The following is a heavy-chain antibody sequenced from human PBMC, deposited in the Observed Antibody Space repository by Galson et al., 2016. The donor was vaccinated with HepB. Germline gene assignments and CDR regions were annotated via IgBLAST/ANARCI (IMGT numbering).Heavy chain of an antibody. D-gene: IGHD3-3*02. J-gene: IGHJ4*02. Sequence: SLRLSCAASGFIFSDYYMNWIRQAPGKGLEWISYISNNGRSTDYADSVKGRFTISRDNANNLLYLDINSLRAEDTAMYYCGRTFLDFLGRGTLVTVSS. CDR2: ISNNGRST. CDR3: GRTFLDF. V-gene: IGHV3-11*01. CDR1: GFIFSDYY.